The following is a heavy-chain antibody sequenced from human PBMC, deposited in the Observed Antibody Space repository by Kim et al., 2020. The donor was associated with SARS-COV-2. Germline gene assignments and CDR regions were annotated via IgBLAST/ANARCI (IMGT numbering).Heavy chain of an antibody. J-gene: IGHJ4*02. CDR3: AREAYQYYFDY. Sequence: TNYHPSLKSRGTISVDTSKNLFSLELSSVPAADTAVYYCAREAYQYYFDYWGQGTLVTVSS. D-gene: IGHD2-2*01. V-gene: IGHV4-59*01. CDR2: T.